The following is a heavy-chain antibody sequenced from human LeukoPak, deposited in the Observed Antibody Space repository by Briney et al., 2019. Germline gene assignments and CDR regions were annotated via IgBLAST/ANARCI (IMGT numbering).Heavy chain of an antibody. CDR1: GGSISSYY. J-gene: IGHJ5*02. V-gene: IGHV4-59*12. Sequence: PSETLSLTCTVSGGSISSYYWSWIRQPPGKGLEWIWYIYYSGSTNYNPSLKSRVTISVDTSKNQFSLKLSSVTAADTAVYYCAREGDYYGPGSHYGGAFDPWGQGTLVIVSS. D-gene: IGHD3-10*01. CDR2: IYYSGST. CDR3: AREGDYYGPGSHYGGAFDP.